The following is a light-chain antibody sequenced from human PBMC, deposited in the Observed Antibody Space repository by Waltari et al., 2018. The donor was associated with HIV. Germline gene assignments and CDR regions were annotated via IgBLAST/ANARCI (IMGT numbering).Light chain of an antibody. J-gene: IGKJ4*01. V-gene: IGKV2-28*01. CDR1: QSLLHNNGYNY. Sequence: DIVMTQSPLSLPVTPGERASIPCRSSQSLLHNNGYNYLDWYLQKPGQSPQLLIYLGSNRASGVPDRFSGSGSGTDFTLKISRVEAEDVGVYYCMQALQTPTFGGGTKVEIK. CDR2: LGS. CDR3: MQALQTPT.